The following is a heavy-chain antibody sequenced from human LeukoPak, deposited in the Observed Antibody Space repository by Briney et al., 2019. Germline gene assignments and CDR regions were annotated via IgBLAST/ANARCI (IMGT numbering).Heavy chain of an antibody. CDR3: AKDLGSSGWYIDY. J-gene: IGHJ4*02. D-gene: IGHD6-19*01. CDR2: IRHDGSDE. CDR1: GFTFGNYG. V-gene: IGHV3-30*02. Sequence: GESLRLSCAASGFTFGNYGVHWVRQAPGKGLEWVAFIRHDGSDEYYADSVEGRFTISRDNSKNTLYLQMNSLRAEDTAVYYCAKDLGSSGWYIDYWGQGTLVTVSS.